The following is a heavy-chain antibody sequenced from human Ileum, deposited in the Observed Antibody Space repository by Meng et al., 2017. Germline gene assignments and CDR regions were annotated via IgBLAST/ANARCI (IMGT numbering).Heavy chain of an antibody. CDR2: IYHTGGT. V-gene: IGHV4-4*02. D-gene: IGHD2-15*01. Sequence: QVQLQESGPGLVKPSGTLPLTCAVSGGSISISNWWTWVRQPPGKGLEWIGEIYHTGGTNYNPSLKRRVTISVDKSKNQFSLEVTSVTAADTAAYYCARVRCASVSCYGDSYFDYWGQGILVTVSS. J-gene: IGHJ4*02. CDR1: GGSISISNW. CDR3: ARVRCASVSCYGDSYFDY.